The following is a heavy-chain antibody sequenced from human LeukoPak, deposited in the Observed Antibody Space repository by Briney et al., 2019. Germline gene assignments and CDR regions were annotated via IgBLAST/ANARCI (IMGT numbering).Heavy chain of an antibody. CDR3: AREVLGYYDSSGYFDY. D-gene: IGHD3-22*01. V-gene: IGHV4-59*01. J-gene: IGHJ4*02. CDR2: IYYSGST. Sequence: TSETLSLTCTVSGGSISRYYWSWIRQPPGKGLEWIGYIYYSGSTNYNPSLKSRVTISVDTSKNQFSLKLSSVTAADTAVYYCAREVLGYYDSSGYFDYWGQGTLVTVSS. CDR1: GGSISRYY.